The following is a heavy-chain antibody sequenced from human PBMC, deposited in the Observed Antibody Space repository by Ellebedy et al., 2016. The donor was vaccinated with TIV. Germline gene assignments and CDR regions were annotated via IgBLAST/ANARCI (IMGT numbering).Heavy chain of an antibody. CDR2: IRGSGGST. J-gene: IGHJ5*02. CDR3: AKDHIGNLTMVRGVIRWFDP. Sequence: GESLKISXAASGFTFSIYAMSWVRQAPGKGLEWVSSIRGSGGSTYYADSVKGRFTISRDNSKNTLYLQMNSLRAEDTAIYYCAKDHIGNLTMVRGVIRWFDPWGQGTLVTVSS. V-gene: IGHV3-23*01. CDR1: GFTFSIYA. D-gene: IGHD3-10*01.